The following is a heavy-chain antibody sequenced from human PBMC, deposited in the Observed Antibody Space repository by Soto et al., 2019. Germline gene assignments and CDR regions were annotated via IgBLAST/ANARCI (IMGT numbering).Heavy chain of an antibody. J-gene: IGHJ6*02. CDR1: GFTVRGSA. V-gene: IGHV3-9*01. Sequence: EVQLVESGGGLVQPGRSLRLSCAASGFTVRGSAMHWVRQVKGGGLEWVAGIYGSGAVGYEGAVRGRFPISRDVAKNSLPLQMNSLTIEDTALYYCVGEILSGGADVWGQGTRVSVSS. CDR2: IYGSGAV. CDR3: VGEILSGGADV. D-gene: IGHD3-10*01.